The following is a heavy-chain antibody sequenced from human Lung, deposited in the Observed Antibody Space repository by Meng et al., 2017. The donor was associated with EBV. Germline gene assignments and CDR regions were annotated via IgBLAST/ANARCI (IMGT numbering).Heavy chain of an antibody. J-gene: IGHJ4*02. CDR1: GGSISSGGHY. CDR2: IYYSGST. CDR3: ARAVDTGYFDY. D-gene: IGHD5-18*01. Sequence: QVQLQESGPGLVKPSQTLSLTCTVSGGSISSGGHYWSWIRQHPGKSLEWIGYIYYSGSTYYNPSLKSLVSISVDTSNNQFSLKLSSVTAADTAVYYCARAVDTGYFDYWGQGTLVTASS. V-gene: IGHV4-31*01.